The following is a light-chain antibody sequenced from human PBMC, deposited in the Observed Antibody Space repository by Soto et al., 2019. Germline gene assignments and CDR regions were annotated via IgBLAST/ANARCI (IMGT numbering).Light chain of an antibody. Sequence: DMQMTQSPSSLSASVGDRVTITCQASQNIHNYLNWYQQKPGRAPKLLIYDASNLEAGVPSRFRGSGSGTDFTFTISRLQPEDIATYYCQQYENLPTFGQGTRLEIK. CDR1: QNIHNY. V-gene: IGKV1-33*01. J-gene: IGKJ5*01. CDR2: DAS. CDR3: QQYENLPT.